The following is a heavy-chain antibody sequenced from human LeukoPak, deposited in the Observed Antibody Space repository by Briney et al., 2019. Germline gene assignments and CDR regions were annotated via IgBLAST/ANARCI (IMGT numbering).Heavy chain of an antibody. CDR3: ARTSSSSRPIGYYYGMDV. CDR1: GGSISSSSYY. CDR2: IHYSGST. Sequence: SETLSLTCTVSGGSISSSSYYWGWIRQPPGKGLEWIGSIHYSGSTYYNPSLKSRVTISVDTSKNQFSLKLSSVTAADTAVYYCARTSSSSRPIGYYYGMDVWGQGTTVTVSS. J-gene: IGHJ6*02. V-gene: IGHV4-39*01. D-gene: IGHD6-13*01.